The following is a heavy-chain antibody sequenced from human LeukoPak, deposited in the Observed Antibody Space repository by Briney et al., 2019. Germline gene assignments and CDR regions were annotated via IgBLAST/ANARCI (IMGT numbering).Heavy chain of an antibody. CDR3: ARDRERTVTTNRWFDP. J-gene: IGHJ5*02. V-gene: IGHV1-69*04. CDR2: IIPIFGIA. Sequence: GASVKVSCKASGGTFSSYAISWVRQAPGQGLEWMGRIIPIFGIANYAQKFQGRVTITADKSTSTAYMELSSLRSEDTAVCYCARDRERTVTTNRWFDPWGQGTLVTVSS. CDR1: GGTFSSYA. D-gene: IGHD4-17*01.